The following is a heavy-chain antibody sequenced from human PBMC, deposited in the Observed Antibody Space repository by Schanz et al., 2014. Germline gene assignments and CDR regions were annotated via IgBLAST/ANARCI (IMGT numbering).Heavy chain of an antibody. V-gene: IGHV3-15*01. CDR2: IKSNTDGGTT. J-gene: IGHJ5*02. CDR3: TSMATIPRNWFDP. D-gene: IGHD2-2*02. Sequence: EVELVESGGGLVKPGGSLRLSCVVSGFTFTNAWMSWVRQAPGKGLEWVGRIKSNTDGGTTDYATPVKGRFTISRDDSKNTLYLQMNSLKSEDTAVYYCTSMATIPRNWFDPWGQGTLGTVSS. CDR1: GFTFTNAW.